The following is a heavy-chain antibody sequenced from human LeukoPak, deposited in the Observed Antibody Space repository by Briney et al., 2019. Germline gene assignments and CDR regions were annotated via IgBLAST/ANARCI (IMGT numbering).Heavy chain of an antibody. CDR2: ISGSGGST. Sequence: GGSLRLSCAASGFTFSSYGMSWVRQAPGKGLEWVSAISGSGGSTYYADSVKGRFTISRDNSKNTLYLQMNSLRAEDTAVYYCARGGRLVVVAARRSWFDPWGQGTLVTVSS. CDR1: GFTFSSYG. V-gene: IGHV3-23*01. D-gene: IGHD2-15*01. CDR3: ARGGRLVVVAARRSWFDP. J-gene: IGHJ5*02.